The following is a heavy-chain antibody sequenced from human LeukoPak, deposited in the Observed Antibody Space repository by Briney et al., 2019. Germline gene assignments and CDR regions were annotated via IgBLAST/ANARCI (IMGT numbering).Heavy chain of an antibody. Sequence: PGGSLRLSCAASGFTISGYWMHWVRQAPGKGLVCVSRISGDGSITAYADSVKGRFTISRDNAKNTLYLQMNSLRAEDTAVYYCARGRAGNYYNHNDYWGQGTLVTVSS. D-gene: IGHD3-10*01. J-gene: IGHJ4*01. V-gene: IGHV3-74*01. CDR1: GFTISGYW. CDR3: ARGRAGNYYNHNDY. CDR2: ISGDGSIT.